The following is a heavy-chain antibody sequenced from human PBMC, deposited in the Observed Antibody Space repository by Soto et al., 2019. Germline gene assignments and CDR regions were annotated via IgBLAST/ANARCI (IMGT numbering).Heavy chain of an antibody. D-gene: IGHD2-2*01. V-gene: IGHV1-18*04. J-gene: IGHJ5*02. CDR3: SRGGYCSSTSCYGPYNWFDP. CDR1: GYTFTSYG. CDR2: ISAYNGNT. Sequence: ASVKVSCKASGYTFTSYGISWVRQAPGQGLEWMGWISAYNGNTNYAQKLQGRVTMTTDTSTSTAYMELRSLRSDDTAVYYCSRGGYCSSTSCYGPYNWFDPLGQGTLVTGSS.